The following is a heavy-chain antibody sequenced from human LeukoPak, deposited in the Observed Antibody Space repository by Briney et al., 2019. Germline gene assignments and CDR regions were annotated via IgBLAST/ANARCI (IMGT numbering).Heavy chain of an antibody. CDR3: AKDLVPAAKNYYYYGMDV. Sequence: PGGSPRLSCAASGFTFSSYDMHWVRQATGEGLEWVSAIGTAADTYYADSVKGRFTISRDNSKNTLYLQMNSLRAEDTAVYYCAKDLVPAAKNYYYYGMDVWGQGTTVTVSS. CDR1: GFTFSSYD. V-gene: IGHV3-13*01. D-gene: IGHD2-2*01. J-gene: IGHJ6*02. CDR2: IGTAADT.